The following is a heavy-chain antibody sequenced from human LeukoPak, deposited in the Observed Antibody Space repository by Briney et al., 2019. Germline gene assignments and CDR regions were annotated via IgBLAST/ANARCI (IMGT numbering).Heavy chain of an antibody. CDR3: ARGDPIVLMGAFDI. V-gene: IGHV1-18*01. CDR1: GYTFTSYG. Sequence: ASVKVSCKASGYTFTSYGISWVRQAPGQGLEWMGWISAYNGNTIYAQKLQGRVTMTTDTSTSTAYMELRSLRSDDTAVYYCARGDPIVLMGAFDIWGQGTMVTVSS. CDR2: ISAYNGNT. D-gene: IGHD2-8*01. J-gene: IGHJ3*02.